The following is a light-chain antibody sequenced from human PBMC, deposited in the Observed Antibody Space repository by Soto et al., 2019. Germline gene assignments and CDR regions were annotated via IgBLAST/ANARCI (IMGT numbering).Light chain of an antibody. CDR1: SSDVGAYNY. CDR2: DVS. J-gene: IGLJ1*01. Sequence: QSALTQPASVSGSPGQSITISCTGTSSDVGAYNYVSWYQQHPGKAPKFMIYDVSNRPSGVSNRFSGSKSGNMASLTISGLQAENEAEYYCSSYTTSNTRQIVFGTGTKVTVL. CDR3: SSYTTSNTRQIV. V-gene: IGLV2-14*01.